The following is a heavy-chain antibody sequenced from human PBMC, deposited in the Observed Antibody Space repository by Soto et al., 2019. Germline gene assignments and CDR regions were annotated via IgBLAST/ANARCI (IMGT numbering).Heavy chain of an antibody. CDR3: AYPLFGVAATIDY. CDR2: IRQDGSEK. V-gene: IGHV3-7*05. J-gene: IGHJ4*02. D-gene: IGHD2-15*01. Sequence: GSLRLSCAASGFSFSNYWMSWVRQTPGKGLEWVANIRQDGSEKYYVDSVKGRFTISRDNAKNSLYLQMNSLRVEDTAVYYCAYPLFGVAATIDYWGQGTLVTVSS. CDR1: GFSFSNYW.